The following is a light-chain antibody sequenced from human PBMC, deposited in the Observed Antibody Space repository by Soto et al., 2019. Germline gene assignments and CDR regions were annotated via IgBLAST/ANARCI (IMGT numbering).Light chain of an antibody. V-gene: IGLV2-14*01. CDR3: SSYTSSSTLLYV. CDR2: DVS. J-gene: IGLJ1*01. CDR1: SSDVGGYNY. Sequence: QSVLTQPASVSGSPGQSITISCTGTSSDVGGYNYVSWYQQHPGKAPKLMIYDVSNRPSGVSNRFSGSKSGKTASLTISGLQAEDEADYYCSSYTSSSTLLYVFGTGPKLTVL.